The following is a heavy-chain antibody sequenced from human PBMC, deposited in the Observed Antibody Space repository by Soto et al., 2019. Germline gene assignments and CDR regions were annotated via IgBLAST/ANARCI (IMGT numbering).Heavy chain of an antibody. J-gene: IGHJ5*02. CDR3: ARVGAAMAPKGWFDP. D-gene: IGHD5-18*01. CDR2: ISYDGSNK. V-gene: IGHV3-30-3*01. Sequence: GGSLRLSCAASGFTFSSYAMHWVRQAPGKGLEWVAVISYDGSNKYYADSVKGRFTISRDNSKNTLYLQMNSLRAEDTAVYYCARVGAAMAPKGWFDPWGQGTLVTVSS. CDR1: GFTFSSYA.